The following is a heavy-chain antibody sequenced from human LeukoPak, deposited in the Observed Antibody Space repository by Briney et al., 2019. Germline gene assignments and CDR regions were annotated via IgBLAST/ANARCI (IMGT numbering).Heavy chain of an antibody. CDR3: AKDPRGYCSGGSCYFDY. CDR1: GFTFSSYA. J-gene: IGHJ4*02. CDR2: ISGSGGST. V-gene: IGHV3-23*01. Sequence: PGGSLRLSCAASGFTFSSYAMSWVRQAPEKGLEWVSAISGSGGSTYYADSVKGQFTISRDNSKNTLYLQMNSLRAEDTAVYYCAKDPRGYCSGGSCYFDYWGQGTLVTVSS. D-gene: IGHD2-15*01.